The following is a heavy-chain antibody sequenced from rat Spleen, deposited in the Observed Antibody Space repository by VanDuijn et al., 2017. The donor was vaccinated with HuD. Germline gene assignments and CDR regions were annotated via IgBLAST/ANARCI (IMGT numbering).Heavy chain of an antibody. V-gene: IGHV2-72*01. CDR2: IWAGGGT. CDR1: GFSLTSYH. D-gene: IGHD1-2*01. CDR3: ARQSIAALFDY. J-gene: IGHJ2*01. Sequence: QVQLKESGPGLVQPSQTLSLTCTVSGFSLTSYHVSWVRQPPGKSLVWMGTIWAGGGTNYNSAVQSRLSISRDTTKSQVFLKMNSLQPEDTGTYYSARQSIAALFDYWGQVVMVTVSS.